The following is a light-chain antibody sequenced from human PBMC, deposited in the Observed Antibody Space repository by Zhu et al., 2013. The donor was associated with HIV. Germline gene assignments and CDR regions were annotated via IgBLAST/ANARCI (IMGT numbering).Light chain of an antibody. Sequence: EIVLTQSPATLSVSPGERATLSCRASQSVSSNLAWYQQKPGQAPRLLIYGTSNRATGIPDRFSGSGSGTDFTLTISRLEPEDFAVYYCHQYATSPLTFGGGTKVEIK. CDR1: QSVSSN. CDR2: GTS. V-gene: IGKV3-20*01. CDR3: HQYATSPLT. J-gene: IGKJ4*01.